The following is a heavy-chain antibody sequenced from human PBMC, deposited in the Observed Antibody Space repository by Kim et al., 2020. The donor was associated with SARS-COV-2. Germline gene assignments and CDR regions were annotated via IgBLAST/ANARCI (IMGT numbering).Heavy chain of an antibody. D-gene: IGHD4-17*01. V-gene: IGHV3-11*04. CDR3: AREYGDYRAFDI. Sequence: YYADSVKGRFTISRDNAKNSLYLQMNSLRAEDTAVYYCAREYGDYRAFDIWGQGTMVTVSS. J-gene: IGHJ3*02.